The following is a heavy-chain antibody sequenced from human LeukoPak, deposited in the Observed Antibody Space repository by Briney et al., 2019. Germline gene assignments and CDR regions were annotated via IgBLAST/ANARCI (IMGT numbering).Heavy chain of an antibody. V-gene: IGHV3-30-3*01. Sequence: GRSLRLSCAASGFTFSSYAVHWVRQAPGKGLEWVAVISYDGSNKYYADSVKGRFTISRDNSKNTLYLQMNSLRAEDTAVYYCARDQDSSNVDYWGQGTLVTVSS. CDR1: GFTFSSYA. CDR3: ARDQDSSNVDY. D-gene: IGHD4-11*01. J-gene: IGHJ4*02. CDR2: ISYDGSNK.